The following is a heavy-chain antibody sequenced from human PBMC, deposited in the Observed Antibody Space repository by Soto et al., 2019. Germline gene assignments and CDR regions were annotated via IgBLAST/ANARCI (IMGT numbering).Heavy chain of an antibody. CDR1: GAYVTTYY. CDR3: AARPYYYYGLDV. Sequence: PSETLSLTCNVSGAYVTTYYWSWIRQPPGKAPEWIGYVYHNGNAYPKPSLKSRVTISLDGAKNQFSLKMTSVTAADTGLYYCAARPYYYYGLDVWGQWTTVTVSS. J-gene: IGHJ6*02. D-gene: IGHD3-10*01. V-gene: IGHV4-59*02. CDR2: VYHNGNA.